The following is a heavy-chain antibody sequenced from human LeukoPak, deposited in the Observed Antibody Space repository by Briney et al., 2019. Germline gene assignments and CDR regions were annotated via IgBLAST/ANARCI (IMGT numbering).Heavy chain of an antibody. Sequence: GGSLRLSCAASGFTLITYWMTWVRQAPGKGLEWVANINQDGSEKYCVGSVKGRFTISRDNARNSLYLQMNSLRAEDTAVYYCARVLTARSGGYDAFDIWGQGTMVTVSS. CDR2: INQDGSEK. CDR1: GFTLITYW. CDR3: ARVLTARSGGYDAFDI. J-gene: IGHJ3*02. V-gene: IGHV3-7*01. D-gene: IGHD6-25*01.